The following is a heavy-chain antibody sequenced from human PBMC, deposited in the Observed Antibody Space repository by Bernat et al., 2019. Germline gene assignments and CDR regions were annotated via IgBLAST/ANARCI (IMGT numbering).Heavy chain of an antibody. CDR1: GFTFSGSA. D-gene: IGHD4-23*01. Sequence: EVQLVESGGGLVQPGGSLKLSCAASGFTFSGSAMHWVRQASGKGLEWVGRIRSKANSYATAYAASVKGRFTISRDDSKNTAYLQMNSLKTEGTAVYYCTRDGTTAVGNWFDPWGQGTLVTVSS. CDR3: TRDGTTAVGNWFDP. V-gene: IGHV3-73*02. J-gene: IGHJ5*02. CDR2: IRSKANSYAT.